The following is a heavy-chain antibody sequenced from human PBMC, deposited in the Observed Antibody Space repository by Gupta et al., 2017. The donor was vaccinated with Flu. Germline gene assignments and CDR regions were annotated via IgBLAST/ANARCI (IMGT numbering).Heavy chain of an antibody. V-gene: IGHV3-7*01. J-gene: IGHJ4*02. D-gene: IGHD6-19*01. CDR2: IKYDGSER. Sequence: EVQLVESGGGLVQPGGSLRLSCAASGFMFSNYWMRWVRQAPGKGLEWVANIKYDGSERFYVDSVKGRFTISRDNAKNSVYVQMNSLRAEDTAVYYCVRDVSSGWAFDYWGQGTLVTVSS. CDR3: VRDVSSGWAFDY. CDR1: GFMFSNYW.